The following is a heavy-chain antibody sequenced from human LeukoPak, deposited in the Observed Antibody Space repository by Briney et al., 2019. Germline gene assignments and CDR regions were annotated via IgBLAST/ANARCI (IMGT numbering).Heavy chain of an antibody. V-gene: IGHV4-34*01. CDR1: GGSFSGYY. CDR2: INHSGST. J-gene: IGHJ5*02. Sequence: SETLSLTCAVYGGSFSGYYWSWVRQPPGKGLEWIGEINHSGSTNYNPSLKSRVTISVDTSKNQFSLKLSSVTAADTAVYYCARGSPIARPGWFDPWGQGTLVTVSS. CDR3: ARGSPIARPGWFDP. D-gene: IGHD6-6*01.